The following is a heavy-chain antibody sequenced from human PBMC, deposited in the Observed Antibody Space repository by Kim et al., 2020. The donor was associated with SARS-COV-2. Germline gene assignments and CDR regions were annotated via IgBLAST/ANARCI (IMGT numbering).Heavy chain of an antibody. V-gene: IGHV1-69*13. Sequence: SVKVSCKASGGTFSSYAISWVRQAPGQGLEWMGGIIPIFGTANYAQKFQGRVTITADESTSTAYMELSSLRSEDTAVYYCAREITMVRGVIIYYYGMDVWGQGTTVTVSS. CDR1: GGTFSSYA. CDR2: IIPIFGTA. J-gene: IGHJ6*02. CDR3: AREITMVRGVIIYYYGMDV. D-gene: IGHD3-10*01.